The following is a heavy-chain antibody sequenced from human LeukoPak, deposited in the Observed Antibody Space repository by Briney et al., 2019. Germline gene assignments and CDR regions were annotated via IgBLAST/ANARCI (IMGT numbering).Heavy chain of an antibody. CDR1: GGSFSGYY. CDR3: ARNKGYCSSTSSCAFDI. J-gene: IGHJ3*02. V-gene: IGHV4-30-4*08. CDR2: IYYSGST. Sequence: SETLSLTCAVYGGSFSGYYWSWIRQPPGKGLEWIGYIYYSGSTYYNPSLKSRVTISVDTSKNQFSLKLSSVTAADTAVYYCARNKGYCSSTSSCAFDIWGQGTMVTVSS. D-gene: IGHD2-2*01.